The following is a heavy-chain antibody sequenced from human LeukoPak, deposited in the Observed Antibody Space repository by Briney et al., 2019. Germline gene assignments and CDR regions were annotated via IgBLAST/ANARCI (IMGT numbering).Heavy chain of an antibody. D-gene: IGHD2-2*01. V-gene: IGHV4-61*02. CDR2: IYTSGST. J-gene: IGHJ4*02. CDR3: AREGLSTSFSLD. Sequence: PSETLSLTCTVSGGSISSSSYYWSWIRQPAGKGLEWIGRIYTSGSTNYNPSLKSRVTISVDTSKNQFSLKLSSVTAADTAVYYCAREGLSTSFSLDWGQGTLVTVSS. CDR1: GGSISSSSYY.